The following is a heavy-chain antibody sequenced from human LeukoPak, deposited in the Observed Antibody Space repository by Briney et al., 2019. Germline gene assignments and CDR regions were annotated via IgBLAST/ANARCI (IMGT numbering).Heavy chain of an antibody. V-gene: IGHV3-15*01. D-gene: IGHD6-19*01. CDR2: IKSKTDGGTT. Sequence: PGGSLRLSCAASGFTFSNAWMSWVRQAPGRGLEWVGRIKSKTDGGTTEYGAPVKGRFTISRDDSKNTLCVQMNSLKTEDTAVYYCTTEGSSAWYDYWGQGTLVTVSS. CDR3: TTEGSSAWYDY. J-gene: IGHJ4*02. CDR1: GFTFSNAW.